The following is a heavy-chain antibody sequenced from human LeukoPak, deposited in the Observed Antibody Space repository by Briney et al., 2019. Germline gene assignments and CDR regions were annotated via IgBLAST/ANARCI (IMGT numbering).Heavy chain of an antibody. Sequence: GGSLRLSRAASGFTFSSYAMSWVRQAPGKGLEWVSAISGSGGSTYYADSVKGRFTISRDNSKSTLFLQMNSLRAEDTAVYYCAKDPRVGSRVATPCHWGQGTLVTVSS. CDR2: ISGSGGST. J-gene: IGHJ4*02. CDR1: GFTFSSYA. D-gene: IGHD5-24*01. CDR3: AKDPRVGSRVATPCH. V-gene: IGHV3-23*01.